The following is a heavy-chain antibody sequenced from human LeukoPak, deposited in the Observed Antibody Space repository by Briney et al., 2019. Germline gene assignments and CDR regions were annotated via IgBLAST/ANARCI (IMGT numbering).Heavy chain of an antibody. CDR2: INPNSGGT. CDR1: GYTFTGYY. Sequence: ASVKVSCKASGYTFTGYYMHWVRQAPGQGLEWMGWINPNSGGTNYAQKFQGRVTMTRDTSISTAYMELSRLRSDDTAVYYCARDRPPLRQLVDYWGQGTLVTVSS. D-gene: IGHD6-13*01. CDR3: ARDRPPLRQLVDY. J-gene: IGHJ4*02. V-gene: IGHV1-2*02.